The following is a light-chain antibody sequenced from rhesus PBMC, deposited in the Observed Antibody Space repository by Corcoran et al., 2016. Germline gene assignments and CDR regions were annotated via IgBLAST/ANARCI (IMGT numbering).Light chain of an antibody. J-gene: IGKJ2*01. CDR1: QSVGSN. CDR3: HQYDNWNS. V-gene: IGKV3-42*02. CDR2: DAS. Sequence: ETVLTQSPATLSLSPGEKATLSCRASQSVGSNLAWYQQKPGQAPKLLIYDASSRATDIPDRFSGSWCGTEFTLTISSLEPEDVGLYSGHQYDNWNSFGQGTKVEIK.